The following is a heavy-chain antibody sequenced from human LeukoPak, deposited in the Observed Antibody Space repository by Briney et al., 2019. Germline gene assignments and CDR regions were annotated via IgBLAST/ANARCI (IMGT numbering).Heavy chain of an antibody. J-gene: IGHJ6*03. CDR1: GVTFNNAW. V-gene: IGHV3-11*04. CDR3: AELGITMIGGV. CDR2: TSSSGSTI. Sequence: PGGSLRLSCAASGVTFNNAWMSWVRQAPGMGLEWVSYTSSSGSTIYYADSVKGRFTISRDNAKNSLYLQMNSLRAEDTAVYYCAELGITMIGGVWGKGTTVTISS. D-gene: IGHD3-10*02.